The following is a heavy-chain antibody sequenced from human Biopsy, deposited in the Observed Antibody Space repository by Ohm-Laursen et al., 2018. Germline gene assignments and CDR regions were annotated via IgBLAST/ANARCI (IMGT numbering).Heavy chain of an antibody. V-gene: IGHV3-23*01. CDR1: GFTFSSYA. J-gene: IGHJ4*02. D-gene: IGHD4-17*01. CDR2: INTSGGST. Sequence: GSLRLSCAASGFTFSSYAMTWVRQAPGKGLEWVSVINTSGGSTHYAVSVKGRFTISRDNSKNTLYLRMNSLRAEDTAVYYCAKPADSYGSEFYFDYCGQGTLVTVSS. CDR3: AKPADSYGSEFYFDY.